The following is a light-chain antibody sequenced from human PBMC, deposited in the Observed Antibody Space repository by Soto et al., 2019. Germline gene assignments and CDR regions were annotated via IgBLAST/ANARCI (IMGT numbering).Light chain of an antibody. V-gene: IGLV2-14*03. CDR3: TSLTTSNTMI. J-gene: IGLJ2*01. CDR1: SSDIGGYNF. Sequence: QSVLTQPASVSGSPGQSSTISCTGTSSDIGGYNFVSWYQQHPGKAPKLMLYDVNIRPSGVSNRFSGSKSGTTASLTISGLQAEDEADYYCTSLTTSNTMIFGGGTKRTVL. CDR2: DVN.